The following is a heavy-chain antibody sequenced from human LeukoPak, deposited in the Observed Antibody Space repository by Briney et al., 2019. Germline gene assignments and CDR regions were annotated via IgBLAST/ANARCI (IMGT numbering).Heavy chain of an antibody. CDR3: ARDNAPYTSTSSGLGLFDY. J-gene: IGHJ4*02. CDR1: GLIVSSNL. D-gene: IGHD6-6*01. Sequence: PGGSLRLSCAASGLIVSSNLMSWVRQAPGKGLEWVSVIYSDGRTYYADSVKGRFTISRDNSKNTLYLQMNGLRAEDTAVYYCARDNAPYTSTSSGLGLFDYWGQGTLVTVSS. CDR2: IYSDGRT. V-gene: IGHV3-53*01.